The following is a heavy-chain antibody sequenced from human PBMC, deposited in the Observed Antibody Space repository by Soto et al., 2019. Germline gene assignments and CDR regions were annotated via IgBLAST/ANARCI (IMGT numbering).Heavy chain of an antibody. CDR3: ARAYTAMAPFDY. D-gene: IGHD5-18*01. V-gene: IGHV3-7*03. J-gene: IGHJ4*02. Sequence: GESLKISCAASGFTFSSYWMSWVRQAPGKGLEWVANIKQDGSEKYYVDSVKGRFTISRDNAKNSLYLQMNSLRAEDTAVYYCARAYTAMAPFDYWGQGTLVTVSS. CDR2: IKQDGSEK. CDR1: GFTFSSYW.